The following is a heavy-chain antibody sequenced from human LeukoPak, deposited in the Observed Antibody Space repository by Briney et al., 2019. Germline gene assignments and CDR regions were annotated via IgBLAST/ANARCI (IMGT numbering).Heavy chain of an antibody. D-gene: IGHD5-12*01. CDR3: ANPRVATSPFDY. Sequence: GGSLRLSCAASGFTFSSYAMSWVRQAPGKGLEWVSAVSGSGGSTYYADSVKGRFTISRDNAKNTLYLQMNSLRAEDTAVYYCANPRVATSPFDYWGQGTLVTVSS. J-gene: IGHJ4*02. V-gene: IGHV3-23*01. CDR2: VSGSGGST. CDR1: GFTFSSYA.